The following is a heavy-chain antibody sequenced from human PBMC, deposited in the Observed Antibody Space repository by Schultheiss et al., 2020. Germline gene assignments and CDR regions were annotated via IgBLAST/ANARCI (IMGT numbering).Heavy chain of an antibody. CDR1: GFTFSSYS. V-gene: IGHV3-23*01. CDR3: ANDVVFGSGSLAS. CDR2: IGGSGGTT. D-gene: IGHD3-10*01. J-gene: IGHJ4*02. Sequence: GESLKISCAASGFTFSSYSMNWVRQAPGKGLEWVSAIGGSGGTTYYADSVKGRFTISRDNSKNTLYLQMSSLRAEDTALYYCANDVVFGSGSLASWGQGTLVTVSS.